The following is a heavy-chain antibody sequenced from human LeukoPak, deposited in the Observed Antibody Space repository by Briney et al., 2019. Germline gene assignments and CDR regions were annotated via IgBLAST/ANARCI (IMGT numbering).Heavy chain of an antibody. CDR3: VVSSSQTDDAFDI. D-gene: IGHD6-6*01. J-gene: IGHJ3*02. V-gene: IGHV1-2*02. CDR1: GYTFTGYY. Sequence: ASVKVSFKASGYTFTGYYMHWVRQAPGQGLEWMGWINPNSGGTNYAQKFQGRVTMTRDTSISTAYMELNRLRSDDTAVYYCVVSSSQTDDAFDIWGQGTMVTVSS. CDR2: INPNSGGT.